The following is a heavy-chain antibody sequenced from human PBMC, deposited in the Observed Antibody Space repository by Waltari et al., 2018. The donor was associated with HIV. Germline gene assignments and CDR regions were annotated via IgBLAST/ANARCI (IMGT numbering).Heavy chain of an antibody. Sequence: QVQLQQWGAGLLKPSETLSLTCAVYGGSFSGYYWSWIRQPPGKGLEWIGEINHSGSTNYNPSLKSRVTISVDTSKNQFSLKLGSVTAADTAVYYCARGSGGFRELLLGYYYGMDVWGQGTTVTVSS. D-gene: IGHD3-10*01. CDR3: ARGSGGFRELLLGYYYGMDV. V-gene: IGHV4-34*01. CDR2: INHSGST. CDR1: GGSFSGYY. J-gene: IGHJ6*02.